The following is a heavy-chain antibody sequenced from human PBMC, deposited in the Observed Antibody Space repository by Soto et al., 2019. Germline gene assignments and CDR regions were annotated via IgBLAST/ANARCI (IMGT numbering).Heavy chain of an antibody. Sequence: SETLSLTCAVYGESFSGYSWNWIRQPPGKGLEWIGKINHSGSTTYNPSLGKSRVTISIDTSKKQFSLNLSSVTAADTAVYYCASVTFGGVVLAHWGQGTLVTVSS. J-gene: IGHJ4*02. CDR1: GESFSGYS. CDR3: ASVTFGGVVLAH. CDR2: INHSGST. D-gene: IGHD3-16*01. V-gene: IGHV4-34*01.